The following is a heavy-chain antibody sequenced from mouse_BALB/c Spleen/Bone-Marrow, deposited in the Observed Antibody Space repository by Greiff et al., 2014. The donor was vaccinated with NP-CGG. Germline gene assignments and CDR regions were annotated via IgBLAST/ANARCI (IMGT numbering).Heavy chain of an antibody. D-gene: IGHD2-4*01. Sequence: EVKLMESGPELVKPGASVKISCKASGYTFTDYNMHWVKQSHGKSLEWIGYIYPYNGGTGYNQKFKTKATLTVDNSSSTAYMELRSLTSEDSAVYYCARKDYDSFFDYWGQGTTPTVSS. CDR2: IYPYNGGT. J-gene: IGHJ2*01. CDR1: GYTFTDYN. CDR3: ARKDYDSFFDY. V-gene: IGHV1S29*02.